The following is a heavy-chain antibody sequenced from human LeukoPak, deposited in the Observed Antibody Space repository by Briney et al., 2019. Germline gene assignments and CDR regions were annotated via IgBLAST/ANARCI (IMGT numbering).Heavy chain of an antibody. CDR1: GFTFSSYA. J-gene: IGHJ4*02. V-gene: IGHV3-30-3*01. D-gene: IGHD2-15*01. CDR3: ARVDGSPDY. CDR2: ISYDGSNK. Sequence: GGSLRLSCAASGFTFSSYAMHWVRQAPGKGLEWVAVISYDGSNKYYADSVKGRFTISRDNSKNTLYLQMNSLRAEDTAVYFCARVDGSPDYWGQGTLVTVSS.